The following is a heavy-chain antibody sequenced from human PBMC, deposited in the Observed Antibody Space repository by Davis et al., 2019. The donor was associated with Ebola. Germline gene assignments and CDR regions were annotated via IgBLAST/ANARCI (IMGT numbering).Heavy chain of an antibody. Sequence: GGSLRLSCEASKFSFSSYAMHWVRQAPGKGLEWVAVIWYDGSKRYYGESMKGRVTIARDNSKNTLYLEVNRLRAEDTAVYYCARDQWVLRFLEWLSYGMDVWGQGTTVTVSS. D-gene: IGHD3-3*01. V-gene: IGHV3-33*01. CDR2: IWYDGSKR. J-gene: IGHJ6*02. CDR3: ARDQWVLRFLEWLSYGMDV. CDR1: KFSFSSYA.